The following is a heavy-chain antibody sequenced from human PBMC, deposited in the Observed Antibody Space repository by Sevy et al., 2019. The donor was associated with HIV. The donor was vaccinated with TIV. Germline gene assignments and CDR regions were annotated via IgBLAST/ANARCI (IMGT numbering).Heavy chain of an antibody. CDR2: IKQDGSEK. CDR3: VREGTAVTARAFEY. Sequence: GGSLRLSCAASGFTLSRYWMYWVRQAQGKGLEWVANIKQDGSEKYYVESVKGRFTISRDNAENSLYLQMNSLRAEDTAVYYCVREGTAVTARAFEYWGQGTLVTVSS. CDR1: GFTLSRYW. V-gene: IGHV3-7*01. D-gene: IGHD4-17*01. J-gene: IGHJ4*02.